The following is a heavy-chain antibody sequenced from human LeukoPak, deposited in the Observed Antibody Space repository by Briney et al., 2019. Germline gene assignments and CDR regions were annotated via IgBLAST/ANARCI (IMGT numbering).Heavy chain of an antibody. CDR2: ISSSSSTI. D-gene: IGHD3-10*01. Sequence: GGSLRLSCAASGFTFSSYGMNWVRQAPGKGLEWVSYISSSSSTIYYADSVKGRFTISRDNAKNSLYLQMNSLRAEDTAVYYCARWGYYYGSGSYPYFDYWGQGTLVTVSS. CDR1: GFTFSSYG. J-gene: IGHJ4*02. CDR3: ARWGYYYGSGSYPYFDY. V-gene: IGHV3-48*04.